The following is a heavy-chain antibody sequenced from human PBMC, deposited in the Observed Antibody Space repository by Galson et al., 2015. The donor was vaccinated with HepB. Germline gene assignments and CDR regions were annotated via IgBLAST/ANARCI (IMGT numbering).Heavy chain of an antibody. Sequence: SLRLSCAASGFTFSSYWMSWVRQAPGKGLEWVANIKQDGSEKYYVDSVKGRFTISRDNAKNSLYLQMNSLRAEDTAVYYCAKRILEWSPPNYCMDVWGQGTTVTVSS. CDR3: AKRILEWSPPNYCMDV. V-gene: IGHV3-7*03. J-gene: IGHJ6*02. D-gene: IGHD3-3*01. CDR1: GFTFSSYW. CDR2: IKQDGSEK.